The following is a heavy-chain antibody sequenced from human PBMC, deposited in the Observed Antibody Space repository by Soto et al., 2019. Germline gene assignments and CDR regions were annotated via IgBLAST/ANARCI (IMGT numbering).Heavy chain of an antibody. CDR2: ISSSSSYI. CDR3: AAEHHIAVAGVGVC. J-gene: IGHJ4*02. V-gene: IGHV3-21*01. D-gene: IGHD6-19*01. Sequence: EVQLVESGGGLVKPGGSLRLSCAASGFTFSSYSMNWVRQAPGKGLEWVSSISSSSSYIYYADSVKGRFTISRDNAKNSLYLQMNSLRAEDTAVYYCAAEHHIAVAGVGVCWGQGTLVTVSS. CDR1: GFTFSSYS.